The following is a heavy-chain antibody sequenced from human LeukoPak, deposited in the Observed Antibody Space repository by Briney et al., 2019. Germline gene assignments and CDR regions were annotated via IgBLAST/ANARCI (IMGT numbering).Heavy chain of an antibody. D-gene: IGHD2-15*01. V-gene: IGHV3-30*04. J-gene: IGHJ4*02. CDR1: GFTFSSYT. Sequence: GGSLRLPCAASGFTFSSYTMHWVRQAPGKGLEWVAVISYDGSNKYYADSVKGRFTISRDNSKNTLYLQMNSLRAEDTAVYYCARMVGKAVAARFDYWGQGTLVTVSS. CDR3: ARMVGKAVAARFDY. CDR2: ISYDGSNK.